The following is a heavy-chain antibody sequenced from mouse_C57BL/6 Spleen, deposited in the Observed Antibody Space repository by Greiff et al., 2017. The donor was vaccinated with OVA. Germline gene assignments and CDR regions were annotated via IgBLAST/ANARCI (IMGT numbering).Heavy chain of an antibody. V-gene: IGHV14-4*01. CDR2: IDPENGDT. CDR3: TTFPITTVVATDYAMDY. CDR1: GFNIKDDY. Sequence: EVQLQQSGAELVRPGASVKLSCTASGFNIKDDYMHWVKQRPEQGLEWIGWIDPENGDTEYASKFQGKATITADTSSNTAYLQLSRLTSEDTAVYYCTTFPITTVVATDYAMDYWGQGTSVTVSS. J-gene: IGHJ4*01. D-gene: IGHD1-1*01.